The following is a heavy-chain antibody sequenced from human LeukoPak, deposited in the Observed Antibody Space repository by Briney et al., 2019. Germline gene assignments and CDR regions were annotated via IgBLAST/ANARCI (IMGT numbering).Heavy chain of an antibody. V-gene: IGHV3-48*03. Sequence: GGSLRLSCAASGFTFSSYEMNWVRQAPGKGLEWVSYISSSGSTIYYADSVKGRFTISRDNAQKSLYLQMTSLTAEDTAVYYCARDRGAYCGGDCYLGFDYWGRGTLVTVSS. CDR1: GFTFSSYE. CDR3: ARDRGAYCGGDCYLGFDY. CDR2: ISSSGSTI. J-gene: IGHJ4*01. D-gene: IGHD2-21*02.